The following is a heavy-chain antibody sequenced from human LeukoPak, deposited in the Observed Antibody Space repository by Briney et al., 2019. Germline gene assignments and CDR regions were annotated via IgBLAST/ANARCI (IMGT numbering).Heavy chain of an antibody. Sequence: SVKVSCKASGGTFSSYAISWVRQAPGQGLEWMGGIIPIFGTANYAQKFQGRVTITADKSTSTAYMELSSLRSEDTAVYYCARLYCSGGSCYSPRDYWGQGTLVTVSS. J-gene: IGHJ4*02. CDR1: GGTFSSYA. CDR2: IIPIFGTA. CDR3: ARLYCSGGSCYSPRDY. V-gene: IGHV1-69*06. D-gene: IGHD2-15*01.